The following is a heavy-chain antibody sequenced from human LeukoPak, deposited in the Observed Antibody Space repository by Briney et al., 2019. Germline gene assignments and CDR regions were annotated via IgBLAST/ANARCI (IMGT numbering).Heavy chain of an antibody. CDR3: AKARGSYLTRPDY. J-gene: IGHJ4*02. Sequence: GGSLRLSCAASGFTFSSYAMSWVRQAPGKGLEWVSAISGSGGSTYYADSVKGRFTISRDNSKHTLYLQMNSLRAEDTAVYYCAKARGSYLTRPDYWGQGTLVTVSS. CDR1: GFTFSSYA. CDR2: ISGSGGST. D-gene: IGHD1-26*01. V-gene: IGHV3-23*01.